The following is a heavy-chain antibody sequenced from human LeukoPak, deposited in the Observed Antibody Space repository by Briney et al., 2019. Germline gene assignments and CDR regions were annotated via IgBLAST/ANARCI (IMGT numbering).Heavy chain of an antibody. CDR1: GYTFSRYN. V-gene: IGHV3-48*04. Sequence: PGGSLRLSCTVSGYTFSRYNMNCVRHAPGGGLGWASYISSSSSTIYYADSVKGRFTISRDNAKNSLYLQMNSLRAEDTAVYYCARRPYSNEYAFDIWGQGTMVTVSS. D-gene: IGHD4-11*01. CDR2: ISSSSSTI. CDR3: ARRPYSNEYAFDI. J-gene: IGHJ3*02.